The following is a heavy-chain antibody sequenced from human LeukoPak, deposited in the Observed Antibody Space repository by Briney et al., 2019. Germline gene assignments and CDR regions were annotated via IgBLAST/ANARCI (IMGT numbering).Heavy chain of an antibody. Sequence: SETVSLTCAVYGGSFSGYYWSWIRQPPGKGLEWIGEVNHSGSTNYNPSLKSRVTISVDTSKNQFSLKLSSVTAADTAVYYCARGSKCDVSCGCYPLDYWGQGTLVTVSS. D-gene: IGHD3-22*01. V-gene: IGHV4-34*01. CDR1: GGSFSGYY. CDR2: VNHSGST. CDR3: ARGSKCDVSCGCYPLDY. J-gene: IGHJ4*02.